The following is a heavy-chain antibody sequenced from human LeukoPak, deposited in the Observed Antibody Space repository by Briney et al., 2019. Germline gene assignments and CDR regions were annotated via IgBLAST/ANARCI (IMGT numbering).Heavy chain of an antibody. V-gene: IGHV3-23*01. CDR1: GFPFNSYS. Sequence: GGSLRLSCVASGFPFNSYSMIWVRQAPGKGLEWVSFMRESGSGSTRYYADSVKGRFTISRDNSKNTVYLQMNSLTAEDTAVYFCAKDGWDYWGRGTLVTVSS. CDR2: MRESGSGSTR. CDR3: AKDGWDY. J-gene: IGHJ4*02. D-gene: IGHD2-2*03.